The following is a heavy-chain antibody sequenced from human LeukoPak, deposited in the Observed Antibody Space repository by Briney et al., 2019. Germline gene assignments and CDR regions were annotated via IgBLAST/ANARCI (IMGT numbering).Heavy chain of an antibody. Sequence: GASVKVSCKASGYTFTGYYMHWVRQAPGQGLEWMGWIDPNSGGTNYAQKLQGRVTMTTDTSTSTAYMELRSLRSDDTAVYYCARAPIHIVVVTAFYYYMDVWGKGTTVTVSS. V-gene: IGHV1-2*02. CDR1: GYTFTGYY. D-gene: IGHD2-21*02. J-gene: IGHJ6*03. CDR2: IDPNSGGT. CDR3: ARAPIHIVVVTAFYYYMDV.